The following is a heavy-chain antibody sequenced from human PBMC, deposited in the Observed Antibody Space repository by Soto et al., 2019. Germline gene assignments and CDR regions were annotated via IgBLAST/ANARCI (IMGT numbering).Heavy chain of an antibody. CDR2: IYHSGST. D-gene: IGHD3-3*01. J-gene: IGHJ6*02. V-gene: IGHV4-38-2*02. Sequence: SETLSLTCAVSGYSISSGYYWGWIRQPPGKGLEWIGSIYHSGSTYYNPSLKSRVTISVDTSKNQFSLKLSSVTAADTAVYYCARDSRGNVLRFLEWLPPGYYGMDVWGQGTTVTSP. CDR3: ARDSRGNVLRFLEWLPPGYYGMDV. CDR1: GYSISSGYY.